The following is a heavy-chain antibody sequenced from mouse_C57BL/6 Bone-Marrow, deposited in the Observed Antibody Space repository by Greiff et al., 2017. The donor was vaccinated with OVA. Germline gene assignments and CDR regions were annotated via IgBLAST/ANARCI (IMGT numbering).Heavy chain of an antibody. CDR2: IHPNSGST. Sequence: VQLQQSGAELVKPGASVKLSCKASGYTFTSYWMHWVKQRPGQGLEWIGMIHPNSGSTNYNEKFKSKATLTVDKSSSTAYMQLSSLTSEDSAVYYCAYYYGSSYYFDYWGQGTTITVSS. D-gene: IGHD1-1*01. CDR1: GYTFTSYW. J-gene: IGHJ2*01. CDR3: AYYYGSSYYFDY. V-gene: IGHV1-64*01.